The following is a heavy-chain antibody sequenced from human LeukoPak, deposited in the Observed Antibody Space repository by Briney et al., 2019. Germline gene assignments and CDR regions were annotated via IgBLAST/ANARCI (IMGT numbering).Heavy chain of an antibody. Sequence: ASVKVSCKASGYTFTSYYMHWVRRAPGQGLEWMGIINPSGGSTSYAQKFQGRVTMTRDTSTSTVYMELSSLRSEDTAVYYCARTYCGGDCYSVDYYYYGMDVWGQGTTVTVSS. J-gene: IGHJ6*02. CDR2: INPSGGST. CDR3: ARTYCGGDCYSVDYYYYGMDV. V-gene: IGHV1-46*01. CDR1: GYTFTSYY. D-gene: IGHD2-21*02.